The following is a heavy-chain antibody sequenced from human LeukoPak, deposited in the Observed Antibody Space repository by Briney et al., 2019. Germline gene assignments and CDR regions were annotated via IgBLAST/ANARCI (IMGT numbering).Heavy chain of an antibody. Sequence: PGGSLRLSCAASGFTFSSYAMSWVRQAPGKGLEWVSVISGGGATTFYADSMKGRFTISRDNSKNTLYPQLSSLRAEDTAVYYCAKSTGYSTTGRDFASWGRGTLVTVYS. J-gene: IGHJ4*02. CDR1: GFTFSSYA. CDR3: AKSTGYSTTGRDFAS. V-gene: IGHV3-23*01. D-gene: IGHD6-13*01. CDR2: ISGGGATT.